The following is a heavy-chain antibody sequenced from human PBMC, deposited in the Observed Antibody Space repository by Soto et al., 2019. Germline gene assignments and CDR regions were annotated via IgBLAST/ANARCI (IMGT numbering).Heavy chain of an antibody. CDR3: AREGHSSGWYDHYDAFDI. J-gene: IGHJ3*02. V-gene: IGHV6-1*01. Sequence: KQSQTLSLTCAISGDSVSSNSAAWNWIRQSPSRGLEWLGRTYYRSKWYNDYAVSVKSRITINPDTSKNQFSLQLNSVTPEDTAVYYCAREGHSSGWYDHYDAFDIWGQGTMVTVSS. D-gene: IGHD6-19*01. CDR2: TYYRSKWYN. CDR1: GDSVSSNSAA.